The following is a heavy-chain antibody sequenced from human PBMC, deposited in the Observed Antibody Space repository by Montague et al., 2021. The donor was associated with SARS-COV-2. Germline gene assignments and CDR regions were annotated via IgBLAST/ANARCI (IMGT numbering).Heavy chain of an antibody. J-gene: IGHJ6*03. CDR1: GGSISSGGYY. CDR3: ASTYGGNLGYYYYYMDA. V-gene: IGHV4-31*03. Sequence: TLSLTCTVSGGSISSGGYYWSWIRQHPGKGLEWIGYIYYSGSTYYNPSLKSRVTISVDTSKNQFSLKLSSVTAADTAVYYCASTYGGNLGYYYYYMDAWGKGTRVTVSS. D-gene: IGHD4-23*01. CDR2: IYYSGST.